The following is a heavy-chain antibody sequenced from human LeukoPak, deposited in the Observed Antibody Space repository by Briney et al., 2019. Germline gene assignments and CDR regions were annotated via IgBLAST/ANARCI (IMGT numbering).Heavy chain of an antibody. Sequence: GASVKVSCKASGYTFTGYYMHWVRQAPGQGLEWMGWINPNSGGTNYAQKFQGRVTMTRDTSISTAYMELSRLRSDDTAVYYCARDSGSYYGTDFDYWGQGTLVTVSS. V-gene: IGHV1-2*02. J-gene: IGHJ4*02. CDR1: GYTFTGYY. CDR2: INPNSGGT. CDR3: ARDSGSYYGTDFDY. D-gene: IGHD1-26*01.